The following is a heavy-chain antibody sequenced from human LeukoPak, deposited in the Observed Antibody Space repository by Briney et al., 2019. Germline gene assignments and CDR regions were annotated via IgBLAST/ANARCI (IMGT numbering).Heavy chain of an antibody. V-gene: IGHV3-30-3*01. CDR1: GFTFSSYA. CDR3: APKGRWLQLQSYFDY. D-gene: IGHD5-24*01. CDR2: ISYDGSNK. J-gene: IGHJ4*02. Sequence: GGSLRLSCAASGFTFSSYAMHWVRQAPGKGLERVAVISYDGSNKYSADSVKGRFTISRDNSKNTLYLQMNTLRAEDTAVYYCAPKGRWLQLQSYFDYWGQGTLVTVSS.